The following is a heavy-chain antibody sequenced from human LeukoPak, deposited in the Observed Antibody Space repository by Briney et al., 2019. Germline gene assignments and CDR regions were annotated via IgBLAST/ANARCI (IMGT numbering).Heavy chain of an antibody. CDR1: GFTFSRYE. CDR2: ISRSGDTI. Sequence: PGGSLRLSCAASGFTFSRYEMNWVRQAPGKGLEWVSYISRSGDTIYFADSVKGRFTISRDNAKNSLYLQMNSLRAEDTAVYYCARDVGGWSSTVRPYFGFWGQGTLVTVSS. J-gene: IGHJ4*02. D-gene: IGHD6-13*01. V-gene: IGHV3-48*03. CDR3: ARDVGGWSSTVRPYFGF.